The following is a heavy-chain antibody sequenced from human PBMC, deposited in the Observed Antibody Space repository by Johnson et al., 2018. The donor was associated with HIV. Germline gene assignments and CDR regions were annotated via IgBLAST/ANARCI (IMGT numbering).Heavy chain of an antibody. D-gene: IGHD3-22*01. V-gene: IGHV3-30*03. CDR3: ARQHNYDSSGQGGGLDI. Sequence: QVQLVESGGGVVQPGGSLRLSCAASGFTFDDYGMNWVRQAPGKGLEWVAIISYDGSNKYYADSVKGRFTISRDNSKNTLYLQMNSLRAEDTAVYYCARQHNYDSSGQGGGLDIWGQGTMVTVSS. J-gene: IGHJ3*02. CDR2: ISYDGSNK. CDR1: GFTFDDYG.